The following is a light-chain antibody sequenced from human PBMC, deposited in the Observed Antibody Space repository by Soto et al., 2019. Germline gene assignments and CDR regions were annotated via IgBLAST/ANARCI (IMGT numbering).Light chain of an antibody. CDR3: QQYGSSIKT. Sequence: EIVLTQFPSTLSLSPAQRATLPCRASQSVSSNYLAWYQQRPGQPPKLLIFGASNRAPGIPDRFSGSGSGTDFTLTISRLEPEDFAVYYCQQYGSSIKTFGQGTKVDIK. CDR2: GAS. CDR1: QSVSSNY. J-gene: IGKJ1*01. V-gene: IGKV3-20*01.